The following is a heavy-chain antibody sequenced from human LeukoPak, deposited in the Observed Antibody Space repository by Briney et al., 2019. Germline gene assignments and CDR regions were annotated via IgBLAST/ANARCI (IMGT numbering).Heavy chain of an antibody. CDR1: GFTVSSNY. CDR3: ASQKVSHYYDSSGYSASFDY. V-gene: IGHV3-30-3*01. Sequence: QSGGSLRLSCAASGFTVSSNYMSWVRQAPGKGLEWVAVISYDGSNKYYADSVKGRFTISRGNSKNTLYLQMNSLRAEDTAVYYCASQKVSHYYDSSGYSASFDYWGQGTLVTVSS. D-gene: IGHD3-22*01. CDR2: ISYDGSNK. J-gene: IGHJ4*02.